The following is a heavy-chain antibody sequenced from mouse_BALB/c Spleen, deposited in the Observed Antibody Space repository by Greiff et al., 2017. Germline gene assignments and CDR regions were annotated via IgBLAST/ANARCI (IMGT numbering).Heavy chain of an antibody. CDR3: TRKKHHDYYAMDY. CDR1: GYSFTSYG. Sequence: VQLQQSGTVLARPGASVKMSCKASGYSFTSYGMHWVKQRPGQGLEWIGAIYPGNSDTSYNQKFKGKAKLTAVTSASTAYMELSSLTNEDSAVYYYTRKKHHDYYAMDYWGQGTSVTVSS. V-gene: IGHV1-5*01. CDR2: IYPGNSDT. J-gene: IGHJ4*01.